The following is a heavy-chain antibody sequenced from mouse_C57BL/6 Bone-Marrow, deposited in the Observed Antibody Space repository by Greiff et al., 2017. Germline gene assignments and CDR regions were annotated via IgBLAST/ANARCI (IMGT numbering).Heavy chain of an antibody. J-gene: IGHJ1*03. CDR3: ARPPSGNYGWYFDV. D-gene: IGHD2-1*01. V-gene: IGHV1-69*01. Sequence: QVQLQQPGAELVMPGASVKLSCKASGYTFTSYWMHWVKQRPGQGLAWIGEIDPSDSYTNYNQKFKGKSTLTVDKSSSTAYMQLSSLTSEDSAVYYCARPPSGNYGWYFDVWGTGTTGTVAS. CDR1: GYTFTSYW. CDR2: IDPSDSYT.